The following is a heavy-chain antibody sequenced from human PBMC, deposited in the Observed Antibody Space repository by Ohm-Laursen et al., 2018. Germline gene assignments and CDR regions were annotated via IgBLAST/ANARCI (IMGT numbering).Heavy chain of an antibody. J-gene: IGHJ4*02. D-gene: IGHD3-16*01. V-gene: IGHV3-11*01. CDR2: IGPSGNAI. CDR1: GFIFSDYY. CDR3: ARRGGPVDY. Sequence: SLRLSCTASGFIFSDYYMSWIRQAPGKGLEWVAYIGPSGNAIYSADSVKGRFTISRDNAKKSLYLQMNGLRAEDTAVYYCARRGGPVDYWGQGTLVTVSS.